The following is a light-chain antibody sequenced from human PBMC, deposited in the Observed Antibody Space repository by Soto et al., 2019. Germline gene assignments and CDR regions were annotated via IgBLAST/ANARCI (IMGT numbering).Light chain of an antibody. CDR2: EVS. Sequence: QSVLTQPASVSGSPGQSIAIFCTGTSSDVGGYNYVSWYQQLPGKAPKLLISEVSNRPSGVSHRFSGSKSGNTASLTISGLQDEDEADYYCSSYRTRGPFVFGTGTKLTVL. CDR1: SSDVGGYNY. V-gene: IGLV2-14*01. CDR3: SSYRTRGPFV. J-gene: IGLJ1*01.